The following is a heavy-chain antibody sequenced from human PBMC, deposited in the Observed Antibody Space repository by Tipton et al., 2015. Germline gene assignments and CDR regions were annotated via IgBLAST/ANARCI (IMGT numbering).Heavy chain of an antibody. CDR3: ACQDYDSLTRDYQTVDY. J-gene: IGHJ4*02. V-gene: IGHV4-59*08. Sequence: TLSLTCTVSSDSINKYYWSWIRQPPGKELQWIGYIQYRGSTNYNPSLKSRVTMSRDTSKNQFSLKLTSVTAADTAVYYCACQDYDSLTRDYQTVDYWGQGTLVTVSS. CDR1: SDSINKYY. D-gene: IGHD3-9*01. CDR2: IQYRGST.